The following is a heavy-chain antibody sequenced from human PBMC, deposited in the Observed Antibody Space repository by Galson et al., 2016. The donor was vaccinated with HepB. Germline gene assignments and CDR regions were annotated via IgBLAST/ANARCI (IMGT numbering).Heavy chain of an antibody. CDR3: ATGRDNAFDI. V-gene: IGHV6-1*01. CDR2: TYCRSSCNN. Sequence: CAISGDSVSRYSAAWNWIRQSPSRGLEWLGSTYCRSSCNNEYAVSVKSRITIEPDTSKNQLSLQPNSVTPEDTAIYYCATGRDNAFDIGGQGTVVIVSS. J-gene: IGHJ3*02. CDR1: GDSVSRYSAA. D-gene: IGHD2-8*02.